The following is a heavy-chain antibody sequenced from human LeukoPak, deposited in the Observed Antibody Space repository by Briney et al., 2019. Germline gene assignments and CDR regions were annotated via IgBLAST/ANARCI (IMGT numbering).Heavy chain of an antibody. V-gene: IGHV3-30*04. J-gene: IGHJ4*02. D-gene: IGHD1-14*01. CDR1: GFTFSSYA. Sequence: PGRSLRLSCAASGFTFSSYAMHWVRQAPGKGLEWVAVISYDGSNKYYADSVKGRFTISRDNSKNTLYLQMNSLRAEDTAVYYCARGVGISHGALDYWGQGTLVTVSS. CDR3: ARGVGISHGALDY. CDR2: ISYDGSNK.